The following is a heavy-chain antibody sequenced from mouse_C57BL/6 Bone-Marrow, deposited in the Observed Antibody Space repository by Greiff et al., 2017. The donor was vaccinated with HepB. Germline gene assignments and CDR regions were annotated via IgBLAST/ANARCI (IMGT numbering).Heavy chain of an antibody. CDR2: IYPGDGDT. D-gene: IGHD1-1*01. CDR1: GYAFSSSW. J-gene: IGHJ2*01. Sequence: QVQLQQSGPELVKPGASVKISCKASGYAFSSSWMNWVKQRPGKGLEWIGRIYPGDGDTNYNGKFKGKATLTADKSSSTAYMQLSRLTSEDSAVYFCARSPVVALAYGGQGTTLTVSA. CDR3: ARSPVVALAY. V-gene: IGHV1-82*01.